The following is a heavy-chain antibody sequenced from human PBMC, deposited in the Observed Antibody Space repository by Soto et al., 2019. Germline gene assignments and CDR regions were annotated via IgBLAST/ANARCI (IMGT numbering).Heavy chain of an antibody. Sequence: GGSLRLSCAASGFTFSSYAMHWVRQAPGKGLEWVAVISYDGSNKYYPDSVKGRFTISRDNSKNTLYLQMNSLRAEDTAVYYCARDSSSPSGHYYFYGMDVWGQGTTVTVSS. D-gene: IGHD6-13*01. J-gene: IGHJ6*02. CDR3: ARDSSSPSGHYYFYGMDV. V-gene: IGHV3-30-3*01. CDR2: ISYDGSNK. CDR1: GFTFSSYA.